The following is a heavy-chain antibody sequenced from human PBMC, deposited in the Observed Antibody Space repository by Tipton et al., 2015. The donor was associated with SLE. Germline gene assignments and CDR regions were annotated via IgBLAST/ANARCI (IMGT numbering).Heavy chain of an antibody. CDR3: ARPVGSGYYLDYFDY. Sequence: TLSLTCSVSGDSVTDGPYYWNWIRQPPGKGPEWIGFIYHGGRTLYNPSLKRRVTISVDTSKNQFSLKLSSVTAADTAVYYCARPVGSGYYLDYFDYWGQGTLVTVSS. J-gene: IGHJ4*02. D-gene: IGHD3-22*01. CDR2: IYHGGRT. V-gene: IGHV4-61*01. CDR1: GDSVTDGPYY.